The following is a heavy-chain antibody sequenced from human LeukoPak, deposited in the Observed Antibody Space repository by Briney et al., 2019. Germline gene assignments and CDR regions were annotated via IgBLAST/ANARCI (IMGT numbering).Heavy chain of an antibody. CDR3: ARDHYHKIHSVMVTAPDY. CDR2: INPTGGST. D-gene: IGHD2-21*02. Sequence: ASVKVSCKASGYTFTSYYMHWVRQAPGEGLEWMGIINPTGGSTSYAQKFQGRVTMTRDTSTSTIYMELSSLRSEDTAVYYCARDHYHKIHSVMVTAPDYWGQGTLVIVSS. J-gene: IGHJ4*02. V-gene: IGHV1-46*01. CDR1: GYTFTSYY.